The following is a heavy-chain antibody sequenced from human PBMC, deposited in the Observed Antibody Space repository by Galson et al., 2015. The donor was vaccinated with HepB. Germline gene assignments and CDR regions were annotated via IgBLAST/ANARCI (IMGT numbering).Heavy chain of an antibody. CDR2: IKSKTDGGTT. D-gene: IGHD3-3*01. CDR1: GFTFSNAW. CDR3: TTEGVLRFLEWLLYPGSIPYYYGMDV. J-gene: IGHJ6*02. Sequence: SLRLSCAASGFTFSNAWMSWVRQASGKGLEWVGRIKSKTDGGTTDYAAPVKGRFTISRDDSKNTLYLQMNSLKTEDTAVYYCTTEGVLRFLEWLLYPGSIPYYYGMDVWGQGTTVTVSS. V-gene: IGHV3-15*01.